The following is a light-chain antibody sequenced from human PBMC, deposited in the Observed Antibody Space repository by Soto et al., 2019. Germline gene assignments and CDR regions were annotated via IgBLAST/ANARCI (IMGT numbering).Light chain of an antibody. CDR3: MQALQTPLT. CDR1: QSLLHSNGYNY. Sequence: DIVMTQSPLSLPVTPGEPASISCMSSQSLLHSNGYNYLDWYLQKPGQSPQLLIYLGSNRASGVPDRFSGSGSGTDFTLKISRVEAEDVGVYYCMQALQTPLTFGGGTKV. J-gene: IGKJ4*01. CDR2: LGS. V-gene: IGKV2-28*01.